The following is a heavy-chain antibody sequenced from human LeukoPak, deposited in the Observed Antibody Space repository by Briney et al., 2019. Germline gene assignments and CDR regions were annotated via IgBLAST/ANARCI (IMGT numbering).Heavy chain of an antibody. D-gene: IGHD2-15*01. CDR3: ARRIRVANTLVYDY. CDR1: GYSISSGYY. Sequence: PSETLSLTCAVSGYSISSGYYWGWIQQPPGKGLEWIGSIYHSGITYYNPSLKSRVTISVDTSKNQYSLNLSSVTAADTAVYYCARRIRVANTLVYDYWGQGTLVTVSS. CDR2: IYHSGIT. V-gene: IGHV4-38-2*01. J-gene: IGHJ4*02.